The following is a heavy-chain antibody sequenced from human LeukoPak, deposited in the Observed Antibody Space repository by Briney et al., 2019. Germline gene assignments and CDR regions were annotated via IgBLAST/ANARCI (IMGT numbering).Heavy chain of an antibody. CDR1: GGTFSSYA. V-gene: IGHV1-69*05. D-gene: IGHD3-3*01. CDR3: ARGPLRGISIFGDRDV. CDR2: LIPIFGTA. Sequence: SVKVSCKASGGTFSSYAISWVRQAPGQGLEWMGGLIPIFGTANYAQKFQCRVTITTDESTRTAYMELSSTGSEDTALLYCARGPLRGISIFGDRDVGGKGTTVTVSS. J-gene: IGHJ6*03.